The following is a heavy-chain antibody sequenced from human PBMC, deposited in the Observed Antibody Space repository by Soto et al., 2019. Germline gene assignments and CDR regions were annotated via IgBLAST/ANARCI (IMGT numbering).Heavy chain of an antibody. CDR2: ISSSSSYI. CDR3: ARLGGCSGGSCYDYYYYMDV. D-gene: IGHD2-15*01. J-gene: IGHJ6*03. Sequence: GSLRLSCAASGFTFSSYSMNWVRQAPGKGLEWVSSISSSSSYIYYADSVKGRFTISRDNAKNSLYLQMNSLRAEDTAVDYCARLGGCSGGSCYDYYYYMDVWGKGTTVTVSS. V-gene: IGHV3-21*01. CDR1: GFTFSSYS.